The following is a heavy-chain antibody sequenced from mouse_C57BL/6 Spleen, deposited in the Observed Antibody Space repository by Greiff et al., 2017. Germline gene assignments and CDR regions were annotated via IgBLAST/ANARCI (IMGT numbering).Heavy chain of an antibody. V-gene: IGHV1-64*01. CDR2: IHPNSGST. CDR1: GYTFTSYW. Sequence: QVQLQQPGAELVKPGASVKLSCKASGYTFTSYWMHWVKQRPGQGLEWIGMIHPNSGSTNYNEKFKSKATLTVDKSSSTAYMQLISLTSEDSAVYYRARGVEAGWFAYWGQGTLVTVSA. CDR3: ARGVEAGWFAY. J-gene: IGHJ3*01.